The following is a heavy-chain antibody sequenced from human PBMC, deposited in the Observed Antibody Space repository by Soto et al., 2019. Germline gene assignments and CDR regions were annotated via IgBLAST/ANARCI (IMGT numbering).Heavy chain of an antibody. CDR2: IYYSGST. V-gene: IGHV4-39*01. J-gene: IGHJ6*02. Sequence: QLQLQESGPGLVKPSETLSLTCTVSGGSISSSSYYWGWIRQPPGKGLEWIGSIYYSGSTYYNPSLKSRVTISVDTSKNQFSLKLSSVTAADTAVYYCARHAHFSPPQGLSIYYYYGMDVWGQGTKVTV. CDR3: ARHAHFSPPQGLSIYYYYGMDV. CDR1: GGSISSSSYY. D-gene: IGHD3-3*02.